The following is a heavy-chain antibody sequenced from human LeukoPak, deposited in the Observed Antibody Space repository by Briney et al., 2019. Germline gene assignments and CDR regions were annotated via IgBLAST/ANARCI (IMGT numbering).Heavy chain of an antibody. V-gene: IGHV3-23*01. D-gene: IGHD1-26*01. Sequence: GGSLRLSCAASGFTFSSYAMSWVRQAPGKGLEWVSAISGSGGSTYYADSVKGRFTISRDNSKNTLYLQMNSMRAEDTAVYYCAKLASGSYYRAWFDPWGQGTLVTVSS. CDR3: AKLASGSYYRAWFDP. CDR2: ISGSGGST. CDR1: GFTFSSYA. J-gene: IGHJ5*02.